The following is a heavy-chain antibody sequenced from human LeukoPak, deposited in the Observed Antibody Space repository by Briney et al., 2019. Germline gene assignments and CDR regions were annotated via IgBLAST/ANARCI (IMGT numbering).Heavy chain of an antibody. CDR1: GYTFTGYY. CDR2: INPNSGGS. Sequence: ASVKVSCKASGYTFTGYYMHWVRQAPGQGREWMGRINPNSGGSNYAQKFQGRVTMTTDTSISTAYMELSRLISDDTAVYYCARDPVYSSSWGGNDYWGQGTLVTVSS. J-gene: IGHJ4*02. D-gene: IGHD6-13*01. CDR3: ARDPVYSSSWGGNDY. V-gene: IGHV1-2*06.